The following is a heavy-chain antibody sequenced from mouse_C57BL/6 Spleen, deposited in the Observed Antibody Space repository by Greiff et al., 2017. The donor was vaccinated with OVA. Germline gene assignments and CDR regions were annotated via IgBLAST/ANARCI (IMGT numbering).Heavy chain of an antibody. Sequence: VQLQQSGAELVKPGASVKISCKASGYAFSSYWMNWVKQRPGKGLEWIGQIYPGDGDTNYNGKFKGKATLTADKSSSTAYMQLSSLTSEDSAVYFCARGGTFGNYFDYWGQGTTLTVSS. CDR1: GYAFSSYW. D-gene: IGHD2-14*01. J-gene: IGHJ2*01. CDR2: IYPGDGDT. CDR3: ARGGTFGNYFDY. V-gene: IGHV1-80*01.